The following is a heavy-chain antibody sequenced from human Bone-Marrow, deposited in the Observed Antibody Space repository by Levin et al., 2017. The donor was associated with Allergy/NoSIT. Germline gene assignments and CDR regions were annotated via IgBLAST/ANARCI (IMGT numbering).Heavy chain of an antibody. V-gene: IGHV4-34*01. CDR3: AVFSRRDGTVDI. CDR1: GGSFGGYY. D-gene: IGHD2-8*02. CDR2: INHRGYT. J-gene: IGHJ3*02. Sequence: SETLSLTCAVYGGSFGGYYWSWLRQPPGKGLEWIGEINHRGYTAYNPSLKSRATISVDTSRNQFSVKLNSVTAADTAVYYCAVFSRRDGTVDIWGQGTMVTVSS.